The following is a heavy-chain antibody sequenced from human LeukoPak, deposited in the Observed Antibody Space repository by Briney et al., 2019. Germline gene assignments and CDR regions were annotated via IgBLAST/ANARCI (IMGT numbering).Heavy chain of an antibody. CDR3: ARVPGGLEWSDFDY. D-gene: IGHD3-3*01. CDR2: ISSSSSDI. V-gene: IGHV3-21*01. Sequence: PGGSLRLSCAASGFTFRVYSMNWVRQAPGKGLEWVSAISSSSSDIYYADSVKGRFTISRDNAKNSLYLQMNSLRAEDTAAYYCARVPGGLEWSDFDYWGQGTLVTVSS. J-gene: IGHJ4*02. CDR1: GFTFRVYS.